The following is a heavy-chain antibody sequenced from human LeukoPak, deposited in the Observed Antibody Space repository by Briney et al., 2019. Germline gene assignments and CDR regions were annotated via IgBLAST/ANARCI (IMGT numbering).Heavy chain of an antibody. D-gene: IGHD4-11*01. V-gene: IGHV1-18*01. CDR1: GYTFTSYG. Sequence: ASVKVSCKASGYTFTSYGISWVRQAPGQGLEWMGWISAYNGNTNYAQKLQGRVTMTTDTSTSTAYMELRSLRSDDTAVYYCARDRSNRGPYYFDYWGQGTLVTVSS. CDR3: ARDRSNRGPYYFDY. CDR2: ISAYNGNT. J-gene: IGHJ4*02.